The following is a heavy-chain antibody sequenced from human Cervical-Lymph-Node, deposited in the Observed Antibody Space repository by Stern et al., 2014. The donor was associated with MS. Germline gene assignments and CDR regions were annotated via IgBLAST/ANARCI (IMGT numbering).Heavy chain of an antibody. D-gene: IGHD1-26*01. J-gene: IGHJ4*02. CDR3: ARDQGAVDS. CDR2: VHYSGRI. Sequence: QVQLQESGPRLVKPSETLSLICAVSGGSVSSSSYYWSWIRQPPGKGLEWIVNVHYSGRIDYNPSLKSRVTISLDTSKSHFSLKLNSVTAADTAVYYCARDQGAVDSWGQGTLVTVSS. CDR1: GGSVSSSSYY. V-gene: IGHV4-61*01.